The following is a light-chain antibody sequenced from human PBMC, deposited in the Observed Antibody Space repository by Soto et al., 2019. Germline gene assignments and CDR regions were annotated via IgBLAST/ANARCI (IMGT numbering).Light chain of an antibody. CDR2: KVS. Sequence: DVVMTQSPLSLPVTLGQPASISCRSSQSLVYSDGNAYLIWFHQRPGQSPRRLIFKVSNRDSGVPDRFSGSGAGSDFTLPISRVEAEYVGVYYCMQGSFCPWTCGQGTKEEL. V-gene: IGKV2-30*01. CDR1: QSLVYSDGNAY. J-gene: IGKJ1*01. CDR3: MQGSFCPWT.